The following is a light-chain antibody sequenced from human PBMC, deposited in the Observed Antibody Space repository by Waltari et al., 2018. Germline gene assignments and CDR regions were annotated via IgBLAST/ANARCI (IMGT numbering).Light chain of an antibody. J-gene: IGKJ1*01. CDR2: GAS. V-gene: IGKV3-20*01. CDR3: QQYGSSPRT. CDR1: QSVSSSY. Sequence: CRASQSVSSSYLAWYQQKPGQAPRLLIHGASSRATGIPDRFSGSGSGTDFTLTISRLEPEDFAVYYCQQYGSSPRTFGQGTKVEIK.